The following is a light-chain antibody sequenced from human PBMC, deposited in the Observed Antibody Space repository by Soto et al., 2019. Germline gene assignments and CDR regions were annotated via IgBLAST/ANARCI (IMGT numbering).Light chain of an antibody. V-gene: IGKV1-39*01. CDR3: QQSYYTPPT. CDR1: QSISTY. Sequence: DIQMTQSPASLSASVGDRVTITCRASQSISTYLNWYQQKPGKAPKLLIYAASRLQSGAPSRFSGSGSGTDFTLTISSLQPEDFATYYCQQSYYTPPTFGQGTTGDIK. CDR2: AAS. J-gene: IGKJ1*01.